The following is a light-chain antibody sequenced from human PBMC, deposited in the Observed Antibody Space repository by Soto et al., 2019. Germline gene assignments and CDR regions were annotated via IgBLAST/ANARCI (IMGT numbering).Light chain of an antibody. CDR3: GTWDSSLSADV. V-gene: IGLV1-51*02. J-gene: IGLJ1*01. CDR1: SSNIGVTS. CDR2: END. Sequence: PELKNLPSVNAVPGHKVPIFSSGSSSNIGVTSVSWYQQPPEAAPKLLIYENDKRPSGIPDRFSGSKSGTSATLGITGLQTGDEADYYCGTWDSSLSADVFGTGTKVTVL.